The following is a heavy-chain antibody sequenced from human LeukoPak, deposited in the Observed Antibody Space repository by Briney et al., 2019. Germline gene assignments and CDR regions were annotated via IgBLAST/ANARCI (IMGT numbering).Heavy chain of an antibody. D-gene: IGHD2-21*02. V-gene: IGHV4-34*01. CDR1: GGSFSGYY. J-gene: IGHJ5*02. CDR3: ARLVVVVTAIHNWFDP. Sequence: SETLSLTCAVYGGSFSGYYWSWIRQPPGKGLEWIGEINHSGSTNYNPSLKSRVTISVDTSKNQFSLKLSSVTAADTAVYYCARLVVVVTAIHNWFDPWGQGTLVTVSS. CDR2: INHSGST.